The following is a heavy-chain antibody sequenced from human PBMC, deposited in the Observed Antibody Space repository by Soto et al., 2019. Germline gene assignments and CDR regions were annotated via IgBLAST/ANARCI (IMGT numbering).Heavy chain of an antibody. CDR1: GYSVSSNSAA. V-gene: IGHV6-1*01. CDR2: TYYRSKWYN. J-gene: IGHJ6*02. D-gene: IGHD6-19*01. Sequence: SHTLSLTCAISGYSVSSNSAALNWIRQSPSRGLECLGRTYYRSKWYNDYAVSVKSRITINPDTSKNQFSLQLNSVTHEDTDVYYCARVPYSSGGYEHGIVVWCQGTTGIGSS. CDR3: ARVPYSSGGYEHGIVV.